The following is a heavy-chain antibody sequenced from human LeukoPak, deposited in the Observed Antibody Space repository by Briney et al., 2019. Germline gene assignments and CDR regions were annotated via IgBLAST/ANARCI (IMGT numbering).Heavy chain of an antibody. Sequence: SETLSLTCTVSGGSISSYYWSWIRLPPGKGLEWMGYIYYSGSTNYNPSLKSRVTISVDTSKNQFSLKLSSVTAADTAVYYCARHVAGAGHCSSTSCYSDYWGQGTLVTVSS. V-gene: IGHV4-59*08. CDR3: ARHVAGAGHCSSTSCYSDY. CDR2: IYYSGST. CDR1: GGSISSYY. D-gene: IGHD2-2*01. J-gene: IGHJ4*02.